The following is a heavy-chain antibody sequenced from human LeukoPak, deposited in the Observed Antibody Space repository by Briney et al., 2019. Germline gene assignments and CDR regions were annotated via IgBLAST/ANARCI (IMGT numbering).Heavy chain of an antibody. CDR3: ARERGLYRDSANWFDP. J-gene: IGHJ5*02. CDR2: IYSGGST. CDR1: GFTVSRNY. V-gene: IGHV3-66*01. D-gene: IGHD3-10*01. Sequence: GGSLRLSCAASGFTVSRNYMSWVPHPPGKGLECVSFIYSGGSTYHADPVKGRFTISRDNSKNTLYLQMNSLRGEDRAVYYCARERGLYRDSANWFDPWGQGTLVTVSS.